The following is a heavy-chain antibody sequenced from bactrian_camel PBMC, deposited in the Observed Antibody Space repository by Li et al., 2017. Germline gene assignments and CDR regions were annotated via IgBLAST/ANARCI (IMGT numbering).Heavy chain of an antibody. CDR2: IWTNGGST. Sequence: VQLVESGGGLVQPGGSLRLSCAASGFTFNAYAMAWVRQAPGKGLEWVSTIWTNGGSTYYADSVKGRFAIPADNAQNTLYLQMDSLKPEDTAVYYCTRSYYGDYGVPINWGQGTQVTVS. J-gene: IGHJ4*01. V-gene: IGHV3S2*01. D-gene: IGHD4*01. CDR1: GFTFNAYA. CDR3: TRSYYGDYGVPIN.